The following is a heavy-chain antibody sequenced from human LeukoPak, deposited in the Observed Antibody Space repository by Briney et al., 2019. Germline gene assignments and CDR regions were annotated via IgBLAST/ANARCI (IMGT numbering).Heavy chain of an antibody. CDR2: IYTSGST. J-gene: IGHJ4*02. V-gene: IGHV4-59*10. Sequence: SETLSLTCAVYGGSFSGYYWSWIRQPAGKGLEWIGRIYTSGSTNYNPSLKSRVTISVDTSKNQFSLKLSSVTAADTAVYCCARGDNDYVWGSYRKGFDYWGQGTLVTVSS. CDR1: GGSFSGYY. D-gene: IGHD3-16*02. CDR3: ARGDNDYVWGSYRKGFDY.